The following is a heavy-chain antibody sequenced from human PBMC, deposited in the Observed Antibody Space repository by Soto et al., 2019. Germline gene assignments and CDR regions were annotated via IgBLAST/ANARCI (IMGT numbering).Heavy chain of an antibody. Sequence: GSSMEISYQGSGYNFNRYWIGWVRQIAGKGLEWMGIIWPGDSETRSSPSFHGQVIISVDKSINTVHLQWSSLKTSDTGIYYCARQSGMDVWGQGTTVTVS. CDR3: ARQSGMDV. CDR1: GYNFNRYW. CDR2: IWPGDSET. V-gene: IGHV5-51*01. J-gene: IGHJ6*02.